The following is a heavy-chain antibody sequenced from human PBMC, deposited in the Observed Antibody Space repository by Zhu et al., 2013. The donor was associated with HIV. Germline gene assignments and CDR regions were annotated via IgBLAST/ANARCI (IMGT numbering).Heavy chain of an antibody. Sequence: QVQLVQSGAEVKKPGASVKVSCKASGYTFTSYGISWVRQAPGQGLEWMGWISAYNGNTNYAQKLQGRVTMTTDTSTSTAYMELRSLRSDDTAVYYCAACLYYYDSSGYYSYWYFDLWGRGTLVTVSS. CDR1: GYTFTSYG. D-gene: IGHD3-22*01. J-gene: IGHJ2*01. CDR3: AACLYYYDSSGYYSYWYFDL. CDR2: ISAYNGNT. V-gene: IGHV1-18*01.